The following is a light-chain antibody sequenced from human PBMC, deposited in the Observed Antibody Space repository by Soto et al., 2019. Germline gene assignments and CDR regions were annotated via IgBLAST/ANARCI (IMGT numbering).Light chain of an antibody. CDR1: QSVSSSY. Sequence: EILLTQSPGTLSLSPGERATLSCRASQSVSSSYLSWYQLKRDEAPMLLIYGASSRTTGIPRTFSGSGCARAFTLPISSLVQHDFAVYYCQQHGYSFRAFGQGTKVDLK. CDR2: GAS. V-gene: IGKV3-20*01. CDR3: QQHGYSFRA. J-gene: IGKJ1*01.